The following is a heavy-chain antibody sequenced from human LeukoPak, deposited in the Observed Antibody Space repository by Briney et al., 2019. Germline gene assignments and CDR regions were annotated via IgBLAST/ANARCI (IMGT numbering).Heavy chain of an antibody. Sequence: SETLSVTCTVSGGSISSYYWSWIRQPPGKGLEWIGYIYYSGSTNYNPSLKSRVTISVDTSKNQFSLKLSSVTAADTAVYYCAITDLIVGATSWGQGTMVTVSS. D-gene: IGHD1-26*01. J-gene: IGHJ3*01. CDR1: GGSISSYY. CDR2: IYYSGST. V-gene: IGHV4-59*08. CDR3: AITDLIVGATS.